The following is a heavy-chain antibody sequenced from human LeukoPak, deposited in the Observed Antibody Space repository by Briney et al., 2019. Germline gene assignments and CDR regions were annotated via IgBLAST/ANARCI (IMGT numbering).Heavy chain of an antibody. D-gene: IGHD6-13*01. V-gene: IGHV3-23*01. CDR1: GFTFSAHG. CDR3: AKDPRRYSRTGGYFEY. CDR2: IGGSGGFIT. Sequence: GGSLRLSCAASGFTFSAHGMNWVRQSPGRGLEWVSGIGGSGGFITYYADSVKGRFTVSRDNSKNTLYLQVNSLRAEDTAVYYCAKDPRRYSRTGGYFEYWGQGTLVTVSS. J-gene: IGHJ4*02.